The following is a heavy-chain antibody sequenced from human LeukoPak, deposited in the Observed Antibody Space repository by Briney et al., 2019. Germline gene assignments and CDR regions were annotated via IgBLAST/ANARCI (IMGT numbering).Heavy chain of an antibody. Sequence: GASVKVSCKASGYTFTSYGISWVRQAPGQGLEWMGWISAYNGNTNYAPKLQGRVTMTTDTSTSTAYIELRSLRSDDTAVYYCARDPLAYCAGDCYHRFFDYWGQGTLVTVSS. CDR3: ARDPLAYCAGDCYHRFFDY. V-gene: IGHV1-18*01. CDR1: GYTFTSYG. CDR2: ISAYNGNT. D-gene: IGHD2-21*02. J-gene: IGHJ4*02.